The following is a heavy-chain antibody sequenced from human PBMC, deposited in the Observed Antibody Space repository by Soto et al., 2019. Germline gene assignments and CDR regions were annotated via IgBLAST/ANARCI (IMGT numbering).Heavy chain of an antibody. V-gene: IGHV1-18*01. J-gene: IGHJ3*02. CDR3: ARVLGYNSSWWRHTAFDI. D-gene: IGHD6-13*01. CDR2: ISAHTGNT. Sequence: GASVKVSCKTSGYTFTNYGISWVRQAPGQGLEWMGWISAHTGNTNYAQKFQGRVTMTTDTSTSTAYMELRSLRSDDTAVYYCARVLGYNSSWWRHTAFDIWGQGTMLTVSS. CDR1: GYTFTNYG.